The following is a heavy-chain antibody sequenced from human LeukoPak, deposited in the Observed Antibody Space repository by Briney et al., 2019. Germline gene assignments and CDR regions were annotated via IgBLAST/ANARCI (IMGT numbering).Heavy chain of an antibody. D-gene: IGHD5-24*01. CDR3: AKDMGLQRYYFDY. J-gene: IGHJ4*02. CDR1: GFTFSSYE. CDR2: ISSGGGTI. V-gene: IGHV3-48*03. Sequence: PGGSLRLSCAASGFTFSSYEMNWVRQAPGKGLEWVSYISSGGGTIYYADSVKGRFTISRDNVKNSLYLQMNSLRAEDTAVYYCAKDMGLQRYYFDYWGQGTLVTVSS.